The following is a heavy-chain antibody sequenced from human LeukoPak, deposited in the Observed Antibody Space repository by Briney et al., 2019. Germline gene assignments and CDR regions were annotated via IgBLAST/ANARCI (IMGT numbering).Heavy chain of an antibody. Sequence: GGSLRFSCVASGSTVSGYSMSWVRQAPGKGLEWVANIHPGGSEGDYVDSVKGRFTMSRDNAKNSMYLQMSSLRGEDTAVYYCARPRGYSDGYMKYFDYWGQGTLVTVSS. J-gene: IGHJ4*02. CDR2: IHPGGSEG. D-gene: IGHD5-18*01. CDR1: GSTVSGYS. V-gene: IGHV3-7*01. CDR3: ARPRGYSDGYMKYFDY.